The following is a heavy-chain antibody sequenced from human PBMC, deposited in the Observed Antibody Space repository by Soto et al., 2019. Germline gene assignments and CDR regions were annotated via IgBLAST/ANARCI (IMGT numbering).Heavy chain of an antibody. CDR1: GGSISSYY. D-gene: IGHD3-22*01. V-gene: IGHV4-59*01. CDR2: IYYSGST. CDR3: ARTYDGSGPNSGGYGFDI. J-gene: IGHJ3*02. Sequence: TCSVSGGSISSYYWSWIRQPPGKGLEWIAYIYYSGSTSYNPSLKSRVSISLDTSKNQFSLKLSSVTAADTAVYYCARTYDGSGPNSGGYGFDIWGQGTMVTVSS.